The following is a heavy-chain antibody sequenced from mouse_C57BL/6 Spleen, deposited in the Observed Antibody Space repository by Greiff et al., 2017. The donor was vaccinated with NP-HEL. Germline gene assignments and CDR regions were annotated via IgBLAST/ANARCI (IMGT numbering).Heavy chain of an antibody. J-gene: IGHJ3*01. Sequence: DVKLVESGGGLVKPGGSLKLSCAASGFTFSSYAMSWVRQTPEKRLEWVATISDGGSSTSYPDNVKGRFTIYRENANNNLFLQMSHLKSEDTAMYYCARESRFAYWGQGTLVTVSA. CDR2: ISDGGSST. V-gene: IGHV5-4*01. CDR3: ARESRFAY. CDR1: GFTFSSYA.